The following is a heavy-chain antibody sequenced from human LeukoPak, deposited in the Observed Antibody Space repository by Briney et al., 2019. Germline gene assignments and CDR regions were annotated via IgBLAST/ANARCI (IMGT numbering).Heavy chain of an antibody. Sequence: VGSLRLSCTASGVTFYDYGMCWVRHAPGKGLEWGSGISWNGLSSSYADSVRGRFTLSRDNGKDSVFLQMTSLRVEDSAFYYCTRAPRGGEPVSWGQGILVTVSS. V-gene: IGHV3-20*04. J-gene: IGHJ5*02. CDR3: TRAPRGGEPVS. CDR2: ISWNGLSS. CDR1: GVTFYDYG. D-gene: IGHD3-10*01.